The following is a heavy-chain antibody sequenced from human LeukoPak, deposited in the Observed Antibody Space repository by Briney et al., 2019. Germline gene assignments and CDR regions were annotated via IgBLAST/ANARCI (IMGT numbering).Heavy chain of an antibody. V-gene: IGHV3-30-3*01. CDR3: ARGTIVGATTLDY. CDR1: GFTFSSYA. CDR2: ISYDGSNK. J-gene: IGHJ4*02. D-gene: IGHD1-26*01. Sequence: GGSLRLSCAASGFTFSSYAMHWVRQAPGKGLEWVAVISYDGSNKYYADSVKGRFTISRDNSKNTLYLQMNSLRAEDTAVYYCARGTIVGATTLDYWGQGTLVTVSS.